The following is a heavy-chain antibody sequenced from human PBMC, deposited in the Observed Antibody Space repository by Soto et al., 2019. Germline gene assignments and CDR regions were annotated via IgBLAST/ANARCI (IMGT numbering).Heavy chain of an antibody. CDR1: GFTFSSYA. V-gene: IGHV3-30-3*01. CDR2: ISYDGSNK. J-gene: IGHJ4*02. D-gene: IGHD6-19*01. Sequence: QVQLVESGGGVVQPGRSLRLSCAASGFTFSSYAMHWVRQAPGKGLEWVAVISYDGSNKYYADSVKGRFTISRDNSKNTLYLQMNSLRAEDTAVYYCARGTSGWVDWGQGTLVTVSS. CDR3: ARGTSGWVD.